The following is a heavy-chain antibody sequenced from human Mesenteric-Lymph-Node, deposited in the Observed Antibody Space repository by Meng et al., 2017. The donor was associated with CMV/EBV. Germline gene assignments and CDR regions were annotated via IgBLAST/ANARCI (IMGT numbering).Heavy chain of an antibody. D-gene: IGHD3-16*01. CDR2: IKPDGTYT. CDR1: GFTFSKYY. J-gene: IGHJ3*02. V-gene: IGHV3-74*01. CDR3: ARDDDGPQAFDM. Sequence: GSLRLSCAASGFTFSKYYMHWVRQAPGKGLVWVSYIKPDGTYTTYADSVRGRFTISRDNAKNTLYLQMNSLRAEDTAVYYCARDDDGPQAFDMWGQGTMVTVSS.